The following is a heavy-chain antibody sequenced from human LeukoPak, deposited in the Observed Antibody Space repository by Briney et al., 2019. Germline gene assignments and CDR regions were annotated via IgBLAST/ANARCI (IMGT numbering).Heavy chain of an antibody. D-gene: IGHD2-21*01. CDR1: GFTFDDYA. CDR3: AKVVYCGGACYSAAFDI. CDR2: ISGDGGST. J-gene: IGHJ3*02. V-gene: IGHV3-43*02. Sequence: PGGSLRLSCAASGFTFDDYAMHWVRQAPGKGLEWVSIISGDGGSTYYADSVKGRFTISRDNSKNSLYLQMNSLRAEDTAVYYCAKVVYCGGACYSAAFDIWGQGTMVTISS.